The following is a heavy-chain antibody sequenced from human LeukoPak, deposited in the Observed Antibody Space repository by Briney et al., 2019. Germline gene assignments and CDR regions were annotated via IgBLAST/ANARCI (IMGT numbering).Heavy chain of an antibody. CDR2: ISYDGSNK. Sequence: PGRSLRLSCAASGFTFSSYAMHWVRQAPGKGLEWVAVISYDGSNKYYADSVKGRFTISRDNSKNTLYLQMNSLRAEDTAVYYCARTETDTAMDHYFDYWGQGTLVTVSS. CDR1: GFTFSSYA. CDR3: ARTETDTAMDHYFDY. V-gene: IGHV3-30*04. D-gene: IGHD5-18*01. J-gene: IGHJ4*02.